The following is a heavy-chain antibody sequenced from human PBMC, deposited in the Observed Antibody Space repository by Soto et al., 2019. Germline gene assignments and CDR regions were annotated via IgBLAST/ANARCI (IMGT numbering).Heavy chain of an antibody. V-gene: IGHV3-64D*08. D-gene: IGHD5-18*01. CDR2: VNNNGGGT. J-gene: IGHJ4*02. Sequence: QPGGSLRLSCSASGFTFSTYAMHWVRQAPGKGLEYVSSVNNNGGGTYYADSVKGRFAISRDNSKNTLYLQMSSLRAEDTAVYYLVGDLWIQLGHFHYWGQGTLVTVSS. CDR1: GFTFSTYA. CDR3: VGDLWIQLGHFHY.